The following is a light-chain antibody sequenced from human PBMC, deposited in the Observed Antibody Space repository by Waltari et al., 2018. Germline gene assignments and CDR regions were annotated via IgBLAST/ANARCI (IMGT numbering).Light chain of an antibody. Sequence: QSALTQPASVSGSPGQSITISCTGTSSDIGQYHYVSWYQHLPGKVPKVMISEVTKRPSGVSNRFSGSKSGNTASLTISGLQADDEAEYYCCSDAGSGTYVFGTGTKLTVV. J-gene: IGLJ1*01. CDR1: SSDIGQYHY. CDR3: CSDAGSGTYV. CDR2: EVT. V-gene: IGLV2-23*02.